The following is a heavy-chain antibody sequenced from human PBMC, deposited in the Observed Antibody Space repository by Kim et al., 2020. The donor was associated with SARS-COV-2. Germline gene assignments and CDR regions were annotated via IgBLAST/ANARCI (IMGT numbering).Heavy chain of an antibody. CDR3: AKDPSGRWLVTAAFVI. CDR2: ITCDGSDI. D-gene: IGHD6-19*01. Sequence: GGSLRLSCAASGFTFSSSGMHWVRQAPGKGLEWVALITCDGSDINYADSVKGRFTISRDNSKNTLYLQMNGLRAEDTAVYYCAKDPSGRWLVTAAFVIWGQGTLVTVSS. J-gene: IGHJ3*02. V-gene: IGHV3-30*18. CDR1: GFTFSSSG.